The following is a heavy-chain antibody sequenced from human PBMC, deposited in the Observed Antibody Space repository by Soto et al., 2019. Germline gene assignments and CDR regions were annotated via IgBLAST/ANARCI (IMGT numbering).Heavy chain of an antibody. CDR1: GFTFSSYA. Sequence: EVQLLESGGGLVQPGGCLRLSCAASGFTFSSYAMSWLLQAPGKGLEWVSAISGSGGSTYYADSVKGRFTISRDNSKNTLYLQMNSLRAEDTAVYYCATGTTAVAIRTPPDWGQGTLVTVSS. D-gene: IGHD6-19*01. CDR2: ISGSGGST. J-gene: IGHJ4*02. CDR3: ATGTTAVAIRTPPD. V-gene: IGHV3-23*01.